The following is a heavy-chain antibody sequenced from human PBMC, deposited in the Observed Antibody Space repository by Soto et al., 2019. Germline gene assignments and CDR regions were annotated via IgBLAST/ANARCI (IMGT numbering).Heavy chain of an antibody. V-gene: IGHV3-11*05. Sequence: QVQLVESGGGLVKPGGSLRLSCAASGFTFSDYYMSWIRQAPGKGLEWVSYISSSSSYTNYADSVKGRFTISRDNAKNSLYLQMNRLRAEDTAVYYCASGVSNVWCGEGWFDPWGQGTLVTVSS. J-gene: IGHJ5*02. D-gene: IGHD3-10*01. CDR2: ISSSSSYT. CDR3: ASGVSNVWCGEGWFDP. CDR1: GFTFSDYY.